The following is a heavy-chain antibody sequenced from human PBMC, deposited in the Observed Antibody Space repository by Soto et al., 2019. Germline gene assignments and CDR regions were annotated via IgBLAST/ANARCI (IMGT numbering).Heavy chain of an antibody. J-gene: IGHJ5*02. V-gene: IGHV4-30-2*01. CDR3: ARGINYYDSSGDSWFDP. CDR2: IYHTGTT. CDR1: GGSISSGGYY. Sequence: SETLSLTCTVSGGSISSGGYYWSWIRQHPGKGLEWIGYIYHTGTTYYNMSLKSRVTISVDRSKNQFSLKVRSVTAADTAVYYCARGINYYDSSGDSWFDPWGQGTLVTVS. D-gene: IGHD3-22*01.